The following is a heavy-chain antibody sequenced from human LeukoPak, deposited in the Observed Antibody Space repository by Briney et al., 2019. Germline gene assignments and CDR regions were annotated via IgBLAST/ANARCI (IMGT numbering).Heavy chain of an antibody. CDR3: ARDKYYYGSGSWRYYYYGMDV. J-gene: IGHJ6*02. CDR2: INQDGSEK. V-gene: IGHV3-7*01. D-gene: IGHD3-10*01. Sequence: GGSLRLSCAASGFTFRNYWMVWVHQAPGQGLEWVAYINQDGSEKYYVDSVKGRFTISRDNAKNSLYLQMNSLRAEDTAVYYCARDKYYYGSGSWRYYYYGMDVWGQGTTVTVSS. CDR1: GFTFRNYW.